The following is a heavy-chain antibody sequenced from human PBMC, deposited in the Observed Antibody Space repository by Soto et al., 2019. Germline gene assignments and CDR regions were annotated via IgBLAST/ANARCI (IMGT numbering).Heavy chain of an antibody. CDR1: GYTFTSYG. CDR3: ARLFNCIDMRGDYYYYMDD. D-gene: IGHD1-1*01. CDR2: VSAYNGNT. V-gene: IGHV1-18*01. J-gene: IGHJ6*03. Sequence: QVQLVQSGAEVKKPGGSVKVSCKASGYTFTSYGISWVRQAPGQGLEWMGWVSAYNGNTNYAQELQGRVTMTTDPSTSTAYFELRSLRSDDTAVYYCARLFNCIDMRGDYYYYMDDWGKGTTVTVSS.